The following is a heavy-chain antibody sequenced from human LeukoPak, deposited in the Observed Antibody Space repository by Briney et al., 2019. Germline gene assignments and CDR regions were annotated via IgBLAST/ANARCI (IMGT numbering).Heavy chain of an antibody. J-gene: IGHJ4*02. CDR3: AREAMTTVTDY. Sequence: GGSLRLSCAASGFTFNSYGMHWVRQAPGKGLEWVAVIWYDGSNKYYADSVKGRFTISRDNSKNTLYLQMNSLRAEDTAVYYCAREAMTTVTDYWGQGTLVTVSS. D-gene: IGHD4-17*01. V-gene: IGHV3-33*01. CDR1: GFTFNSYG. CDR2: IWYDGSNK.